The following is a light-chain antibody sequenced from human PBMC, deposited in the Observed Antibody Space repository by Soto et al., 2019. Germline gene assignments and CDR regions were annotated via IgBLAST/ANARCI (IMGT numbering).Light chain of an antibody. V-gene: IGKV3-15*01. CDR1: HSVFTN. CDR3: QQYNDWPLPT. CDR2: GAS. J-gene: IGKJ4*01. Sequence: EIVMTQSPATLFVSPGERVTLSCRASHSVFTNLAWYQHKPGQAPRLLIYGASTRAAGIPARFSGSGSGTGFTLTISSLQAEDFEFYYCQQYNDWPLPTFGGGTKVEIK.